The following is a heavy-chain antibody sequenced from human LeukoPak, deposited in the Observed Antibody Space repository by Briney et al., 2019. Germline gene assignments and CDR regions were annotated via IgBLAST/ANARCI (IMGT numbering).Heavy chain of an antibody. D-gene: IGHD6-19*01. CDR1: GSTFTSYD. CDR2: MNPNSGNT. J-gene: IGHJ4*02. CDR3: ARSSKIAVGDY. Sequence: GTSVKVSCKASGSTFTSYDIDWVQQATGQGLEWMGWMNPNSGNTGYAQKFQGRVTMTRNTSISTAYMELSSLRSGDTAVYYCARSSKIAVGDYWGQGTLVTVSS. V-gene: IGHV1-8*01.